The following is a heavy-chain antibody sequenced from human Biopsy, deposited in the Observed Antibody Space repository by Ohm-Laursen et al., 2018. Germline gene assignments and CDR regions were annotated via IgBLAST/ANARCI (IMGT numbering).Heavy chain of an antibody. Sequence: SDTLSLTCTVSGGSIYNCFWSWIRQPPGKGLQRIGYVYYTGSTDYNPSLQSRVTISVDTSKNHFSLRLRSVTPADTAIYYCARDRGYYSDRTVPGYFDLWGRGTLVTVSS. J-gene: IGHJ2*01. CDR2: VYYTGST. CDR3: ARDRGYYSDRTVPGYFDL. D-gene: IGHD3-22*01. CDR1: GGSIYNCF. V-gene: IGHV4-59*01.